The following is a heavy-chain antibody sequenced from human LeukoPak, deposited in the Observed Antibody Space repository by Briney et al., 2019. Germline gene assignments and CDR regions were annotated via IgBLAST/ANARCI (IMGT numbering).Heavy chain of an antibody. CDR3: ANQPERYCSGGSCLPSTG. V-gene: IGHV3-23*01. CDR1: GFSFSDYA. J-gene: IGHJ4*01. D-gene: IGHD2-15*01. CDR2: ISAGGHNT. Sequence: GGSLRLSCDASGFSFSDYAMHWVRQAPGKGLEWVSGISAGGHNTYYADSVKGRFTISRDNSKNTLFVQMNSLSSDDTAVYYCANQPERYCSGGSCLPSTGWGQEPWSPSPQ.